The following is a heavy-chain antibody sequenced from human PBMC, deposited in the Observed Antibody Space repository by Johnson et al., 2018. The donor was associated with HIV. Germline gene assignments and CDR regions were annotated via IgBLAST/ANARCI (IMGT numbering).Heavy chain of an antibody. V-gene: IGHV3-66*01. J-gene: IGHJ3*02. Sequence: EMQLVESGGGLVQPGGSLRLSCAVSGFTVSSNYITWVRQAPGKGLEWISVIYSGGDTYYADSVKGRFTISRDDSKNTLYLQMNRLTAEDTAVYYCARAPVFSRAFDIWGQGTMVTVSS. CDR1: GFTVSSNY. D-gene: IGHD3-10*02. CDR2: IYSGGDT. CDR3: ARAPVFSRAFDI.